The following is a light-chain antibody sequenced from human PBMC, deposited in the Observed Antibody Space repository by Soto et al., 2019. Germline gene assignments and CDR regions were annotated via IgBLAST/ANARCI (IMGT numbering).Light chain of an antibody. J-gene: IGKJ2*01. V-gene: IGKV1-39*01. Sequence: DIQMTQAPSSLSASVGDRVTITCRASQSMSSYLNWYQQKPGKAPKLLIYAASSLQSGVPSRFSGSGSGTDFTLTISSLQPADFATYYCQQSYSTPHTFGQGTKREIK. CDR2: AAS. CDR1: QSMSSY. CDR3: QQSYSTPHT.